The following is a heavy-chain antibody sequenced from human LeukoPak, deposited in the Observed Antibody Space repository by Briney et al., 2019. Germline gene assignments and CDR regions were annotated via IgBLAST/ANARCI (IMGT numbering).Heavy chain of an antibody. Sequence: GRSLRLSCAASGFTVSSNYMSWVRQAPGKGLEWVSVIYSGGSTYYADSVKGRFTISRDNSKNTLYLQMNSLRAEDTAVYYCAKDVMYDFWSGYYGSYFDYWGQGTLVTVSS. CDR1: GFTVSSNY. D-gene: IGHD3-3*01. CDR2: IYSGGST. V-gene: IGHV3-53*01. J-gene: IGHJ4*02. CDR3: AKDVMYDFWSGYYGSYFDY.